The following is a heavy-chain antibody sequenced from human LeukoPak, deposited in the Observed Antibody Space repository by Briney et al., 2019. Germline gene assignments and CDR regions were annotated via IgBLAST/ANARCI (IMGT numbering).Heavy chain of an antibody. CDR3: AKAGDIVVVPAALDL. V-gene: IGHV3-23*01. J-gene: IGHJ4*02. CDR2: ISGGGGST. D-gene: IGHD2-2*01. Sequence: GGSLRLSCAASGFTFTSYSMNWVRQAPGKGLEWVLTISGGGGSTYYADSVKGRFTISRDNSKNTLYLQMNSLRAEDTAVYYCAKAGDIVVVPAALDLWGQGTLVTVSS. CDR1: GFTFTSYS.